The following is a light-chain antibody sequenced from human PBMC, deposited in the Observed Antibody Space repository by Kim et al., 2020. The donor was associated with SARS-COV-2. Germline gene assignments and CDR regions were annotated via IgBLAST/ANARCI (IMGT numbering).Light chain of an antibody. CDR2: DVS. CDR3: CSYAGSYTYV. CDR1: SSDVGGYNY. Sequence: GQSVTISCTGTSSDVGGYNYVSWYQQHPGKAPKLMIYDVSKRPSGVPDRFSGSKSGNTASLTISGLQAEDEAVYYCCSYAGSYTYVFGTGTKVTVL. J-gene: IGLJ1*01. V-gene: IGLV2-11*01.